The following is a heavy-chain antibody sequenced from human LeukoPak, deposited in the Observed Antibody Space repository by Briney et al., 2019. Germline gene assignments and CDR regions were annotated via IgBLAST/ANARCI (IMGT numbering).Heavy chain of an antibody. CDR2: ISGSGGST. CDR3: ARDSDWAFDP. J-gene: IGHJ5*02. V-gene: IGHV3-23*01. D-gene: IGHD3-9*01. Sequence: GGSLRLSCAASGFTFSSYAMSWVRQAPGKGLEWVSAISGSGGSTYYADSVKGRFTISRDNSKNTLYLQMNALRYEDTAIYYCARDSDWAFDPWGQGTLVTVSS. CDR1: GFTFSSYA.